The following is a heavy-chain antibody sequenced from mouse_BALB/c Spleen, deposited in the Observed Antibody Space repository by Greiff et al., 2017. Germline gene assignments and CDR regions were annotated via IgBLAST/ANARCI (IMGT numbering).Heavy chain of an antibody. CDR3: ARPLYYGNYYAMDY. D-gene: IGHD2-1*01. J-gene: IGHJ4*01. V-gene: IGHV1S56*01. Sequence: QVHVKQSGPELVKPGASVKMSCKASGYTFTSYYIHWVKQRPGQGLEWIGWIYPGDGSTKYNEKFKGKTTLTADKSSSTAYMLLSSLTSEDSAIYFCARPLYYGNYYAMDYWGQGTSVTVSS. CDR2: IYPGDGST. CDR1: GYTFTSYY.